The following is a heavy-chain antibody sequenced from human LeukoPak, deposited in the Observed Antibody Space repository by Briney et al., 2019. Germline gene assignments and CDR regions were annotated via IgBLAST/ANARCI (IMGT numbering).Heavy chain of an antibody. J-gene: IGHJ6*02. CDR1: GGTFSSYA. V-gene: IGHV1-69*04. D-gene: IGHD4-17*01. CDR2: IIPILGIA. CDR3: ARAHSNDAYGDYGIFGYYYGPDA. Sequence: SVTVSFKASGGTFSSYAVSWVRQAPGQGLEWMGRIIPILGIANYAQKFQGRVTITADKSTSTAYMEMSSLRSEDTAVYYWARAHSNDAYGDYGIFGYYYGPDAWGLGTTVTVSS.